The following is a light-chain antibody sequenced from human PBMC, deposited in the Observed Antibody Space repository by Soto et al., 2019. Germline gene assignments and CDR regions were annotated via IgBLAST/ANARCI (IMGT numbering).Light chain of an antibody. J-gene: IGLJ1*01. CDR2: EVN. Sequence: QSALTQSASVSGSPGQSIAISCTGTSGDIGTYNLVSWYQQHPGKAPKLMISEVNKRPSGVSDRFSGSKSGDTASLTISGLRTEDEADYYCCSFAGSGTGVFGTGTKVTVL. V-gene: IGLV2-23*02. CDR3: CSFAGSGTGV. CDR1: SGDIGTYNL.